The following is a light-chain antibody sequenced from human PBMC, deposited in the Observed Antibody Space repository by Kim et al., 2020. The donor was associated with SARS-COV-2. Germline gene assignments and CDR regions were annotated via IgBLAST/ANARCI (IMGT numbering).Light chain of an antibody. CDR1: ELGDGF. CDR3: QAWDGRTVI. CDR2: QDN. V-gene: IGLV3-1*01. J-gene: IGLJ2*01. Sequence: SYELTQPPSASVSPGQTAIITCSGDELGDGFASWYQQKAGQSPVLVVYQDNKRPSGIPERFSGSNSGATATLTISGAQAVDEADYYCQAWDGRTVIFGAGTKLTVL.